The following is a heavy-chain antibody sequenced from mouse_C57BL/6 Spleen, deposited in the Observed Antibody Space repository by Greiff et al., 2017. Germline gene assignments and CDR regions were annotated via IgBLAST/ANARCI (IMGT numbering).Heavy chain of an antibody. V-gene: IGHV1-69*01. CDR3: ARSDYYGTLDYFDY. J-gene: IGHJ2*01. CDR2: IDPSDSYT. CDR1: GYTFTSYW. Sequence: VQLQQPGAELVMPGASVKLSCKASGYTFTSYWMHWVKQRPGQGLEWIGEIDPSDSYTNYNQKFKGKSTLTVDKSSSTAYMQLSSLTSEDSAVYYCARSDYYGTLDYFDYWGQGTTLTVSS. D-gene: IGHD1-1*01.